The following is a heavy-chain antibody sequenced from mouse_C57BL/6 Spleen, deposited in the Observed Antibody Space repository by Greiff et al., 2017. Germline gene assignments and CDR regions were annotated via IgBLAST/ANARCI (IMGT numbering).Heavy chain of an antibody. D-gene: IGHD1-1*01. V-gene: IGHV10-3*01. Sequence: DAGGGLVQPKGSLKLSCAASGFTFNTYAMHWVRQAPGKGLEWVARIRSKSSNYATYYADSVKDRFTISRDDSQSMLYLQMNNLKTEDTAMYYCVREPPFYYYGSPYWYFDVWGTGTTVTVSS. CDR2: IRSKSSNYAT. CDR3: VREPPFYYYGSPYWYFDV. J-gene: IGHJ1*03. CDR1: GFTFNTYA.